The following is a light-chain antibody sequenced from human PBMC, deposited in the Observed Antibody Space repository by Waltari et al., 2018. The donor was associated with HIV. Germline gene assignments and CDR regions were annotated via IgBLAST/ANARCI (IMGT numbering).Light chain of an antibody. Sequence: QSVLTQPPSLSAAPGQRVTISCSGSSSNIETNSVTWYQQLPGTAPKLLIYENDKRPSGIPDRFSGSQSGTSATLGITGLQTGDEADYYCGTWDTSLSVGVFGGGTKLTVL. V-gene: IGLV1-51*02. CDR1: SSNIETNS. CDR3: GTWDTSLSVGV. CDR2: END. J-gene: IGLJ3*02.